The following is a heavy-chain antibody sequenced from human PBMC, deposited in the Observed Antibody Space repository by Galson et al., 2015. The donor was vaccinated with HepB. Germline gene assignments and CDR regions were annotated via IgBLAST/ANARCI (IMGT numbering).Heavy chain of an antibody. V-gene: IGHV3-21*01. D-gene: IGHD3-16*01. Sequence: SLRLSCAASGFTFSSYSMNWVRQAPGKGLEWVSSISSSSSYIYYADSVKGRFTISRDNAKNSLYLQTNSLRAEDTAVYDCARDRAGGWIDYWGQGTLVTVSS. CDR3: ARDRAGGWIDY. CDR1: GFTFSSYS. J-gene: IGHJ4*02. CDR2: ISSSSSYI.